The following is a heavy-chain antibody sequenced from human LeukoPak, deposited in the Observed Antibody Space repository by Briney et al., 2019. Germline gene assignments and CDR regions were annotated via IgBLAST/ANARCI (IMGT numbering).Heavy chain of an antibody. J-gene: IGHJ4*02. CDR1: GFTFSSYS. V-gene: IGHV3-7*01. CDR2: IKPDGSEI. D-gene: IGHD4-17*01. Sequence: GGSLRLSCAASGFTFSSYSMNWVRQAPGKGLEWVANIKPDGSEIYYVDSVKGRFTISRDNAKNSLYLQMNSLRAEDTAVYYCARLTVTTLTEADYWGQGTLVTVSS. CDR3: ARLTVTTLTEADY.